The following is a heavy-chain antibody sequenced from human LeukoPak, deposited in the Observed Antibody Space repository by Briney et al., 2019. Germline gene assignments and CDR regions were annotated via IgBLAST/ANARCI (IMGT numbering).Heavy chain of an antibody. CDR2: MNPDRGNT. CDR3: AKRRYCSGGSCHPSQNVVLYDFDY. CDR1: GYAFTSYD. V-gene: IGHV1-8*01. D-gene: IGHD2-15*01. J-gene: IGHJ4*02. Sequence: ASVKVSCKASGYAFTSYDVNWVRQATGQGLEWMGWMNPDRGNTGSAQKFQGRVTMTRNASISTAYMELSSLISEDTAVYYCAKRRYCSGGSCHPSQNVVLYDFDYWGQGTLVTVSS.